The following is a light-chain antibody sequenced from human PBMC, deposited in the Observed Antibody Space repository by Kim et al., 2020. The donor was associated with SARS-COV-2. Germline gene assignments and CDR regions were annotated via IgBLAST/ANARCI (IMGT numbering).Light chain of an antibody. CDR2: DVS. CDR1: SSDVGSYTS. Sequence: GQSITISCTGTSSDVGSYTSVSWYQQHPGKAPNLMIYDVSKRPSGVSNRFSGSKSGNTASLTISGLQAEDEADYYCSSYTSSSTSVFGTGTKVTVL. V-gene: IGLV2-14*04. CDR3: SSYTSSSTSV. J-gene: IGLJ1*01.